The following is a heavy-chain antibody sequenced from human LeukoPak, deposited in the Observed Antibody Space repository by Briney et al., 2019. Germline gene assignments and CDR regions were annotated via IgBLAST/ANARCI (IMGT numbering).Heavy chain of an antibody. Sequence: ASVTVSCKVSGYTLTELCMHWVRQAPGKGLEWMGGFDPEDGETIYAQKFQGRVTMTEDTSTDTAYMELSSLRSEDTAVYYCATVVCSGGSCSPGFDPWGQGTLVTVSS. J-gene: IGHJ5*02. D-gene: IGHD2-15*01. CDR2: FDPEDGET. CDR3: ATVVCSGGSCSPGFDP. V-gene: IGHV1-24*01. CDR1: GYTLTELC.